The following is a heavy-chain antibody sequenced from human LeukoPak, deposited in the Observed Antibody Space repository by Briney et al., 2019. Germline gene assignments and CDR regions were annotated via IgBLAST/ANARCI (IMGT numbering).Heavy chain of an antibody. CDR2: IWYDGSNK. J-gene: IGHJ4*02. Sequence: PGRSLRLSCAASGFTFSSYGMHWVRQAPGKGLEWVAVIWYDGSNKYYADSVKGRFTISRDNSKNTLYLQMNSLRAEDTAVYYCAKPFRPGPFGELTGWGQGTLVTVSS. D-gene: IGHD3-10*01. CDR3: AKPFRPGPFGELTG. CDR1: GFTFSSYG. V-gene: IGHV3-33*06.